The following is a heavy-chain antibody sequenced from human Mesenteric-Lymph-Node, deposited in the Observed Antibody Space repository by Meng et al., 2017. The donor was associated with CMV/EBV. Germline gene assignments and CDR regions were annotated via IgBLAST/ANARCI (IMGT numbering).Heavy chain of an antibody. V-gene: IGHV4-31*02. CDR2: TFYRGST. D-gene: IGHD1-26*01. J-gene: IGHJ4*02. Sequence: SGVSVRSGGSFWSWIRQHPGKGLEFTGYTFYRGSTYYNPSLKSRVTISVDTSKNQFSLMLTSVTAADTAVYYCARERMGETNYLEYWGQGTLVTVSS. CDR3: ARERMGETNYLEY. CDR1: GVSVRSGGSF.